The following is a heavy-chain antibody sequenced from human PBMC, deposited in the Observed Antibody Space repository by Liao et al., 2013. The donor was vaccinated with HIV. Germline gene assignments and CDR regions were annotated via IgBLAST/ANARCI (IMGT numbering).Heavy chain of an antibody. D-gene: IGHD3-22*01. J-gene: IGHJ1*01. CDR2: INHSGST. CDR3: ARGPRRYYDSRVGLQH. V-gene: IGHV4-34*01. Sequence: QVQLQQWGAGLLKPSETLSLTCAVYGGSFSGYYWSWIRQPPGKGLEWIGEINHSGSTNYNPSLKSRVTISVDTSKNQFSLKLSSVTAADTAVYYCARGPRRYYDSRVGLQHWGQGTLVTVSS. CDR1: GGSFSGYY.